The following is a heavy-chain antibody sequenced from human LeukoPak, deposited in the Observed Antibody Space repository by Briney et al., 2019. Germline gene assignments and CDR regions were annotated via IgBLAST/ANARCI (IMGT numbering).Heavy chain of an antibody. Sequence: PGGSLRLACTASGFSFSDYYMSWIRRAPGKGLEWISYISSRSTYISDADSVKGRFTISRDNAKNLLFLQMNSLRVAHTALYYCARGGTGAFDYWGQGILVTVSS. V-gene: IGHV3-11*06. CDR1: GFSFSDYY. CDR3: ARGGTGAFDY. D-gene: IGHD2-8*02. CDR2: ISSRSTYI. J-gene: IGHJ4*02.